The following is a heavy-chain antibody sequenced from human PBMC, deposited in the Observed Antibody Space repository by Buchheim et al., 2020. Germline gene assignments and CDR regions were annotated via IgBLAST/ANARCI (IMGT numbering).Heavy chain of an antibody. CDR1: GFTFSSYA. CDR3: ARDRVVPAARLDY. V-gene: IGHV3-30*04. CDR2: ISYDGSNK. D-gene: IGHD2-2*01. Sequence: QVQLVESGGGVVQPGRSLRLSCAASGFTFSSYAMHWVRQAPGKGLEWVAVISYDGSNKYYADSVKGRFTISRDNSKNTLYLQMNSLRAEDTAVYYCARDRVVPAARLDYWGQGTL. J-gene: IGHJ4*02.